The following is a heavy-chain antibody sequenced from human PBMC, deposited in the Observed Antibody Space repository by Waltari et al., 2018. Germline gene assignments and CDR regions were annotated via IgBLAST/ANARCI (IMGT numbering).Heavy chain of an antibody. CDR2: TYPGDPDT. J-gene: IGHJ4*02. CDR1: GYSFTSYW. CDR3: ARAVGYCSGGSCYQLDY. Sequence: EVQLVQSGAEVKKPGESLKISCKGSGYSFTSYWIGWVRQMPGKGLEWMGITYPGDPDTRYSPSFQGQVTISADKSISTAYLQWSSLKASDTAMYYCARAVGYCSGGSCYQLDYWGQGTLVTVSS. V-gene: IGHV5-51*03. D-gene: IGHD2-15*01.